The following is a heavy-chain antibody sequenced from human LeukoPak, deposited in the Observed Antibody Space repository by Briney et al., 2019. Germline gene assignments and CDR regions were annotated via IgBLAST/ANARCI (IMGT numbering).Heavy chain of an antibody. Sequence: PSETLSLTCTVSGGSISSSSYYWGWIRQPPGKGLEWIGSIYYSGSTYYNPSLKSRVTISVDTSKNQFSLKLSSVTAADTAVYYCARLLPQSGKQWLVFRPVGAQGWGQGTLVTVSS. CDR2: IYYSGST. CDR3: ARLLPQSGKQWLVFRPVGAQG. J-gene: IGHJ4*02. V-gene: IGHV4-39*01. D-gene: IGHD6-19*01. CDR1: GGSISSSSYY.